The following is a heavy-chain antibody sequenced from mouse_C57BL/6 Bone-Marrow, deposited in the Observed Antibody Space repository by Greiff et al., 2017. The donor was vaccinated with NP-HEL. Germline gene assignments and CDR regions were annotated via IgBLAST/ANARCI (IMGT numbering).Heavy chain of an antibody. CDR2: IWSDGST. CDR1: GFSLTSYG. CDR3: ARSTMVTTRDWYFDV. J-gene: IGHJ1*03. V-gene: IGHV2-6*03. Sequence: VMLVESGPGLVAPSQSLSITCTVSGFSLTSYGVHWVRQPPGKGLEWLVVIWSDGSTTYNSALKSRLSISKDNSKSQVFLKMNSLQTDDTAMYYCARSTMVTTRDWYFDVWGTGTTVTVSS. D-gene: IGHD2-2*01.